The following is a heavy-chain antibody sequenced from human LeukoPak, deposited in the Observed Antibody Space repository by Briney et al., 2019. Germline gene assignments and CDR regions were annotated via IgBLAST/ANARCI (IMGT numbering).Heavy chain of an antibody. Sequence: GGSLRLSCAASGFTFSSYAMHWVRQAPGKGLEWVAVISYDGSNKYYADSVKGRFTISRDNSKNTLYLQMNSLRAEDTAVYYCARTPYYYDSSGYSMANYYYGMDVWGQGTTVTVSS. D-gene: IGHD3-22*01. J-gene: IGHJ6*02. CDR3: ARTPYYYDSSGYSMANYYYGMDV. CDR2: ISYDGSNK. CDR1: GFTFSSYA. V-gene: IGHV3-30-3*01.